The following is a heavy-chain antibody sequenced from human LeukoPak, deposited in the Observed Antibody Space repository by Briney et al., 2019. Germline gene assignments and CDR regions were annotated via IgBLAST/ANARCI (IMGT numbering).Heavy chain of an antibody. V-gene: IGHV4-34*01. D-gene: IGHD6-19*01. CDR2: INHSGST. CDR1: GGSFSGYY. CDR3: ARDRLHRYSIGWPYAFDI. J-gene: IGHJ3*02. Sequence: SETLSLTCAVYGGSFSGYYWSWIRQPPGKGLEWIGEINHSGSTNYNPSLKSRVTISVDTSKNQFSLKLSSVTAADTAVYYCARDRLHRYSIGWPYAFDIWGQWSMVTV.